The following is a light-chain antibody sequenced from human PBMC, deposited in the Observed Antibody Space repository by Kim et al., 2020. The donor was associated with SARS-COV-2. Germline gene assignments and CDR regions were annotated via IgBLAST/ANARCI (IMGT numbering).Light chain of an antibody. CDR1: SSNIGSNT. Sequence: ELTQPPSASGTPGQRVTISCSGSSSNIGSNTVNWHQQLPGTAPKLLIYSNNQRPSGVPDRFSGSKSGTSASLAISGLQSEDEADYYCAAWDDSLNGYVFGTGTEDAVL. V-gene: IGLV1-44*01. J-gene: IGLJ1*01. CDR3: AAWDDSLNGYV. CDR2: SNN.